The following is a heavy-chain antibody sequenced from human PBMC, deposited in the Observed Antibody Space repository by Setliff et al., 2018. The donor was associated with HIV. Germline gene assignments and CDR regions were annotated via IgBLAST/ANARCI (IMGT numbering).Heavy chain of an antibody. D-gene: IGHD3-3*01. V-gene: IGHV4-39*07. J-gene: IGHJ4*02. CDR1: GGSISSSSYY. Sequence: PSETLSLTCTVSGGSISSSSYYWGWIRQPPGKGLEWIGSIYYSGSTYANPSLKSRVTISVDMSNNQFSLKVTSVTAADTAVYYCMRGRSITIFGVAYFDFWGQGTQVTVSS. CDR2: IYYSGST. CDR3: MRGRSITIFGVAYFDF.